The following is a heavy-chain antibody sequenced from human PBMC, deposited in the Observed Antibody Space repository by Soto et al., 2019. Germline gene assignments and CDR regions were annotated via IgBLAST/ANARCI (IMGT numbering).Heavy chain of an antibody. CDR1: GFTFSSYA. Sequence: QVQLVESGGGVVQPGRSLRLSCAASGFTFSSYAMHWVRQAPGKGLEWVAVISYDGSNKYYADSVKGRFTISRDNSKNTLYLQMNSLRAEDTAVYYCARSYYRFYYYYGMDVWGQGTTVTVSS. CDR2: ISYDGSNK. V-gene: IGHV3-30-3*01. J-gene: IGHJ6*02. D-gene: IGHD1-26*01. CDR3: ARSYYRFYYYYGMDV.